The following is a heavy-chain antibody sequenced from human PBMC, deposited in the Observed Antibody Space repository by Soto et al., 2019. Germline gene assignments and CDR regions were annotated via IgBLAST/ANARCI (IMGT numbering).Heavy chain of an antibody. D-gene: IGHD3-22*01. V-gene: IGHV3-48*01. Sequence: EEPLVESGGGLVQPGGSLRVSCAASGFSFRSYAMNWVRQAPGKGLEWVSYISVGSGSIFYADSVKGRFTISRDDAKNSLWLPMHTLRGEDTAVYYCVRDDRWAFDIWGQGTMVTVSS. CDR2: ISVGSGSI. CDR3: VRDDRWAFDI. J-gene: IGHJ3*02. CDR1: GFSFRSYA.